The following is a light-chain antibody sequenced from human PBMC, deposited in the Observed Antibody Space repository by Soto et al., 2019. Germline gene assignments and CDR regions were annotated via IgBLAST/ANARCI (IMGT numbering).Light chain of an antibody. J-gene: IGLJ3*02. CDR2: EVT. CDR1: SGDIGTYAL. Sequence: QSVLTQPASVSGSPGQSITISCTGTSGDIGTYALVSWFQQHPGRAPKLIIFEVTRRPSGVSNRFSGSKSGNTASLTISGLQPEDEAVYYCSSYVRPSVLVLFGGGTKLTVL. V-gene: IGLV2-23*02. CDR3: SSYVRPSVLVL.